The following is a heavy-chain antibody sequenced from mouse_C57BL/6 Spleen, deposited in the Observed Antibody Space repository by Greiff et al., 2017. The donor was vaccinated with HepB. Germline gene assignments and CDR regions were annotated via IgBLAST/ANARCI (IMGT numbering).Heavy chain of an antibody. CDR3: AREGGDYVFYAMDY. CDR2: IYPGDGDT. Sequence: ESGAELVKPGASVKISCKASGYAFSSYWMNWVKQRPGKGLEWIGQIYPGDGDTNYNGKFKGKATLTADKSSSTAYMQLSSLTSEDSAVYFCAREGGDYVFYAMDYWGQGTSVTVSS. V-gene: IGHV1-80*01. CDR1: GYAFSSYW. J-gene: IGHJ4*01. D-gene: IGHD2-4*01.